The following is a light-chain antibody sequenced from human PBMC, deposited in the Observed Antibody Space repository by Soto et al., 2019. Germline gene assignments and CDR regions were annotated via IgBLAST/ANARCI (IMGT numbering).Light chain of an antibody. CDR2: SND. Sequence: QSVLTQPPSVSETPGQKITISCSGSSSNIGGNAVYWYQQVPGSAPRLVIHSNDQRPFGVPDRFSGSRSGTSASLAVTGLRSEDEADYYCVAWDDSLAGYVFGTGTKVTLL. CDR3: VAWDDSLAGYV. V-gene: IGLV1-47*02. CDR1: SSNIGGNA. J-gene: IGLJ1*01.